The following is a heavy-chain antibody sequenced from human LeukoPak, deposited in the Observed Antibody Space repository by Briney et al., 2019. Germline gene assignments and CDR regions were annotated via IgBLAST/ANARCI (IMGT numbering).Heavy chain of an antibody. D-gene: IGHD6-19*01. CDR1: GYTFTGYY. CDR2: INPNSGGT. Sequence: ASVKVSCKASGYTFTGYYMHWVRQAPGQGLEWMGRINPNSGGTNYAQKFQGRVTMTRDTSISTAYMELSRLRSDDTAVYYCARGEGGWDYYYYCYLDVWGKGTTVTVSS. V-gene: IGHV1-2*06. J-gene: IGHJ6*03. CDR3: ARGEGGWDYYYYCYLDV.